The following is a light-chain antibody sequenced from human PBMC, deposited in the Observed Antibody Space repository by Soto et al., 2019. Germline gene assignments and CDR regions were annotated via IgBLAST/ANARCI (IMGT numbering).Light chain of an antibody. Sequence: QSVLTQPPSVSAAPGQKVTISCSGSSSNIEINSVSWYQHLPGTAPKLLIHDNNKRPSGIPGRFSASKSGTSATLGITGLQTGDDADYYCGTWDSSLSAWVFGGGTKLTVL. V-gene: IGLV1-51*01. CDR3: GTWDSSLSAWV. J-gene: IGLJ3*02. CDR1: SSNIEINS. CDR2: DNN.